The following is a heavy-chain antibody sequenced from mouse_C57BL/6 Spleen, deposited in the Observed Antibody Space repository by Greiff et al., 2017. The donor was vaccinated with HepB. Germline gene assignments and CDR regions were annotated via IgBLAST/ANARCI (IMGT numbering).Heavy chain of an antibody. V-gene: IGHV5-15*04. CDR3: ARQGGYEDWYFDV. D-gene: IGHD2-2*01. Sequence: EVMLVESGGGLVQPGGSLKLSCAASGFTFSDYGMAWVRQAPRKGPEWVAFISNLAYSIYYADTVTGRFTISRENAKNTLYLEMSSLRSEDTAMYYCARQGGYEDWYFDVWGTGTTVTVSS. CDR1: GFTFSDYG. CDR2: ISNLAYSI. J-gene: IGHJ1*03.